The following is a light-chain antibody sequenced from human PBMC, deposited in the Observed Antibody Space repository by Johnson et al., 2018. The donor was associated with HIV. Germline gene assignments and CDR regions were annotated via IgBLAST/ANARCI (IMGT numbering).Light chain of an antibody. J-gene: IGLJ1*01. V-gene: IGLV1-51*01. CDR1: SSNIGNNY. CDR3: GTWDSSLSAHYI. CDR2: DNN. Sequence: QSVLTQPPSVSAAPGQKVTISCSGSSSNIGNNYVSWYQQLPGTAPKLLIYDNNKRPSGVPDRFSDSKSGTSATLDITGLHTGDEADYYCGTWDSSLSAHYIFGTGTKVTVL.